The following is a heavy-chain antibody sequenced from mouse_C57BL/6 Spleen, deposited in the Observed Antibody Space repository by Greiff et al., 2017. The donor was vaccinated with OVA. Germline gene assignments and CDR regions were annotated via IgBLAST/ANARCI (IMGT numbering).Heavy chain of an antibody. J-gene: IGHJ2*01. V-gene: IGHV1-80*01. CDR2: IYPGDGDT. CDR3: ARGGSNYFDY. CDR1: GYAFSSYW. D-gene: IGHD1-1*01. Sequence: QVHVKQSGAELVKPGASVKISCKASGYAFSSYWMNWVKQRPGKGLEWIGQIYPGDGDTNYNGKFKGKATLTADKSSSTAYMQLSSLTSEDSAVYFCARGGSNYFDYWGQGTTLTVSS.